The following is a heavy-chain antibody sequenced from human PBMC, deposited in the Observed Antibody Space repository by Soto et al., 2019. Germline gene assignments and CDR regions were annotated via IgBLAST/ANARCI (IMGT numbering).Heavy chain of an antibody. Sequence: GESLKISCKGSGYSFTSYWITWVRQMPGKGLEWMGKIDPSDAYTNYSPSFQGHVTISADKSNSTAYLQWSSLRASDTAMYYCETGKNTGGYYQYGMDVWGQGTTVTVSS. D-gene: IGHD3-10*01. J-gene: IGHJ6*02. CDR2: IDPSDAYT. CDR1: GYSFTSYW. V-gene: IGHV5-10-1*01. CDR3: ETGKNTGGYYQYGMDV.